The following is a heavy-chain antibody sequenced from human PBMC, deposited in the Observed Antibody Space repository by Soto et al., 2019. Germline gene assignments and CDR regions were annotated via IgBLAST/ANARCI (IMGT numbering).Heavy chain of an antibody. CDR1: GFTFSSYA. D-gene: IGHD6-19*01. CDR3: AKDYPPHSYSSGWSPYYYFGMDV. CDR2: ISGSGGIT. J-gene: IGHJ6*02. V-gene: IGHV3-23*01. Sequence: EVQLLESGGGLVQTGGSLRLSCAASGFTFSSYAMSWVRQAPGKGLEWVSAISGSGGITYYADSVKGRFTISRDNSKNTLYLQMNSLRAEDTAVYYSAKDYPPHSYSSGWSPYYYFGMDVWGQGTTVTVPS.